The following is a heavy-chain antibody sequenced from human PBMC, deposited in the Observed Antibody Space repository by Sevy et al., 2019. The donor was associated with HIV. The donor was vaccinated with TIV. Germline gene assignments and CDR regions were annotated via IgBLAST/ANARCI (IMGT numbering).Heavy chain of an antibody. CDR2: ISSGSSYI. J-gene: IGHJ6*02. V-gene: IGHV3-21*01. Sequence: GESLKISCAASGFTFSSYSLSSYSMNWVRQAPGKGLEWVSSISSGSSYIFYADSVKGRFTISRDNAKNSLYLQMNSLRAEDTAVYYCARDRGVGTSSYGMDVWGQGTTVPSP. CDR1: GFTFSSYSLSSYS. D-gene: IGHD1-26*01. CDR3: ARDRGVGTSSYGMDV.